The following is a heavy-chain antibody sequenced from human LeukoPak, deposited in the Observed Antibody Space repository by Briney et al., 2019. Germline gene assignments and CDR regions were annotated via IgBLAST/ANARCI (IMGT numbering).Heavy chain of an antibody. Sequence: GGSLRPSCAASGFTFSSYAMSWVRQAPGKGLEWVSAISGSGGSTYYADSVKGRFTISRDNSKNTLYLQMNSLRAEDTAVYYCAKVLYGSGSYSLRGYFDYWGQGTLVTVSS. D-gene: IGHD3-10*01. V-gene: IGHV3-23*01. CDR1: GFTFSSYA. CDR3: AKVLYGSGSYSLRGYFDY. CDR2: ISGSGGST. J-gene: IGHJ4*02.